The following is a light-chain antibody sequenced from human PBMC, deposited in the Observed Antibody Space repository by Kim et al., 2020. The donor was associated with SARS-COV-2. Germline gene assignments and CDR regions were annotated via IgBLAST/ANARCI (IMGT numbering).Light chain of an antibody. CDR3: LQDYNYPLT. V-gene: IGKV1-6*01. CDR2: STS. J-gene: IGKJ1*01. Sequence: ASVGDRVTITSRERKDMRYDLGWYQQTPGKAPWTLIYSTSTLPSGVPSTFRGRGSGTDFTLPISSLQPQDFAPHSCLQDYNYPLTFGQGPKV. CDR1: KDMRYD.